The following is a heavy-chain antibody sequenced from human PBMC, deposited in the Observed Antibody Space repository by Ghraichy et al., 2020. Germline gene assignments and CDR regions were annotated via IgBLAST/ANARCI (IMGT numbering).Heavy chain of an antibody. CDR3: ARLLRGYNGNWFDP. D-gene: IGHD1-14*01. CDR1: GGSISSSSYY. J-gene: IGHJ5*02. Sequence: SETLSLTCTVSGGSISSSSYYWGWIRQPPGKGLEWIGSIYYSGSTYYNPSLKSRVTISVDTSKNQFSLKLSSVTAADTAVYYCARLLRGYNGNWFDPWGQGTLVTVSS. V-gene: IGHV4-39*01. CDR2: IYYSGST.